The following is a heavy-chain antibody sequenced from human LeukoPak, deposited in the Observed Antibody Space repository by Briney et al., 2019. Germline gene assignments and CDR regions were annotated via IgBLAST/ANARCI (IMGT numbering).Heavy chain of an antibody. CDR1: GGSVSSNSAV. CDR3: ARLGLGGAFDI. V-gene: IGHV6-1*01. D-gene: IGHD2-15*01. CDR2: TYYRSKWYN. Sequence: SQTLSLTCAISGGSVSSNSAVWNWIRQSPSRGLEWLGRTYYRSKWYNDYAVSVKSRITIKPDTSKNQFSLQLNSATPEDTAMYYCARLGLGGAFDIWGQGTMVTVSS. J-gene: IGHJ3*02.